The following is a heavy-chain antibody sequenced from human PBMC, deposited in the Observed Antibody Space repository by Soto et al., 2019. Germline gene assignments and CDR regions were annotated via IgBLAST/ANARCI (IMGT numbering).Heavy chain of an antibody. Sequence: QVQLVQSGAEVKKPGASVRVSCKAAGYTFTTYPIHWVRQAPGQGLEWMGWIDAGNGYTKSSQRFQGRLNITRDTSATTAYMELSSLRSEDTAVYYCTAWFGEFFYTMDVCGQGTTVTVSS. CDR2: IDAGNGYT. J-gene: IGHJ6*02. V-gene: IGHV1-3*01. D-gene: IGHD3-10*01. CDR3: TAWFGEFFYTMDV. CDR1: GYTFTTYP.